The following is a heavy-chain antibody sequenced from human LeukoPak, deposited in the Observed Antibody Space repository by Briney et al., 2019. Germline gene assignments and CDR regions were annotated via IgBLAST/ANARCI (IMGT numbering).Heavy chain of an antibody. CDR3: VTGAEGWAY. Sequence: PGGSLRLSCAASGFSFSSSDMHWVRQATGKGLEWVSGIASAGATFYAGSVRGRFTTTRENAKNTLYLQMNSLRAEDTAMCHCVTGAEGWAYWGQGALVTVSS. CDR1: GFSFSSSD. CDR2: IASAGAT. V-gene: IGHV3-13*01. J-gene: IGHJ4*02. D-gene: IGHD1-26*01.